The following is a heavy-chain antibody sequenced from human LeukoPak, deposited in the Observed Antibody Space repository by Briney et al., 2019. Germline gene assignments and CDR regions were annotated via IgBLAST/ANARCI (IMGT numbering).Heavy chain of an antibody. V-gene: IGHV4-39*01. D-gene: IGHD3-9*01. Sequence: KASETPSLTCTVSGGSITSSGHYWGWVRQPPGKGLEWIGSIYYSGSTYYTPSLKSRVTISVDTSKNQFSLKLSSVSAADTAVYYCARLISLRYYDYWGQGTLVTVSS. CDR2: IYYSGST. J-gene: IGHJ4*02. CDR1: GGSITSSGHY. CDR3: ARLISLRYYDY.